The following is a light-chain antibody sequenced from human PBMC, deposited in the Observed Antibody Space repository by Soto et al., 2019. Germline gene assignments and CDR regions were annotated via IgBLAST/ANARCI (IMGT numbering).Light chain of an antibody. CDR3: SSYTTTNAFV. J-gene: IGLJ1*01. V-gene: IGLV2-14*01. Sequence: QSVLTQPASVSGSPGQSITISCTGTSSNVGGYNYVSWSQQHPGNAPKLMIYEDSNRPSGVSNRFSGSKSGNTASLTISVLHDEDEADYYCSSYTTTNAFVFGTGTKVTVL. CDR1: SSNVGGYNY. CDR2: EDS.